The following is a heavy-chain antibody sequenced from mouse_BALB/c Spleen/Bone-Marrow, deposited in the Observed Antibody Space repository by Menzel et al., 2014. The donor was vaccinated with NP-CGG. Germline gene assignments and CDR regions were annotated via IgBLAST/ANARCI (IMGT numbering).Heavy chain of an antibody. CDR1: GDSITSGY. CDR2: ISYSGGT. D-gene: IGHD1-2*01. J-gene: IGHJ2*01. Sequence: VQLQQSGPSLVKPSQTLSLPCSVTGDSITSGYWNWIRKFPGNKLEYMGFISYSGGTYYNPSLRSRISITRDTSKNQYYLQLNSVTTEDTATYFCARTHYYGWFDSWGQGTTLTVSS. CDR3: ARTHYYGWFDS. V-gene: IGHV3-8*02.